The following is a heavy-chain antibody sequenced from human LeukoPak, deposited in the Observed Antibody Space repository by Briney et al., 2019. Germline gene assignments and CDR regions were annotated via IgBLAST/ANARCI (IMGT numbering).Heavy chain of an antibody. CDR3: ARGKLLWFGELSYDAFDI. V-gene: IGHV1-2*04. Sequence: ASVKVSCKASGYTFTGYYTHWVRQAPGQGLEWMGWINPNTGGTNYAQKFQGWVTMTRDTSISTAYMELSRLRSDDTAVYYCARGKLLWFGELSYDAFDIWGQGTMVTVSS. CDR2: INPNTGGT. CDR1: GYTFTGYY. D-gene: IGHD3-10*01. J-gene: IGHJ3*02.